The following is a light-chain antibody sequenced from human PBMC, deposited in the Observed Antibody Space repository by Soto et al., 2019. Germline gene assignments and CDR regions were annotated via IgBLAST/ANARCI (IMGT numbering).Light chain of an antibody. Sequence: MTQSPSSLSASVVDRVTITCRASQSISSLAWYQQKPGQAPRLLIYGAATRATGIPARLSGSGSGTEFTLTISSLQSEDFAVYYCQQYHSWPEFGRGTKVDIK. CDR3: QQYHSWPE. CDR1: QSISS. CDR2: GAA. J-gene: IGKJ1*01. V-gene: IGKV3-15*01.